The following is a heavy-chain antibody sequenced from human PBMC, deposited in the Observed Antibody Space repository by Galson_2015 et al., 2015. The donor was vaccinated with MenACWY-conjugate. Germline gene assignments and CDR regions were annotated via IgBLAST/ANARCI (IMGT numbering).Heavy chain of an antibody. V-gene: IGHV3-74*01. CDR1: GFTFSTFW. CDR3: ARGGFYESIDF. CDR2: INSDGTTT. J-gene: IGHJ4*02. D-gene: IGHD5/OR15-5a*01. Sequence: SLRLSCAASGFTFSTFWMFWVRQAPGKGLVWVSHINSDGTTTNYADSVKGRFTISRDNAKNTLFLQMNSLRAEDRAVYYCARGGFYESIDFWGQGTLVAVSS.